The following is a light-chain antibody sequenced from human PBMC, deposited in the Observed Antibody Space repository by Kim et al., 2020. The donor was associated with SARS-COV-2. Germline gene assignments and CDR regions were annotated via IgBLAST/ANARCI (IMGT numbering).Light chain of an antibody. CDR2: GTS. CDR1: QSVGRK. Sequence: PGERAALPCRASQSVGRKLAGYQQKPGQAPRLLFYGTSTRATGVPARFSASGSGTEFTLTISSMQSEDFAVYYCQQYNNWPLPCTFGQGTKLEI. CDR3: QQYNNWPLPCT. J-gene: IGKJ2*02. V-gene: IGKV3-15*01.